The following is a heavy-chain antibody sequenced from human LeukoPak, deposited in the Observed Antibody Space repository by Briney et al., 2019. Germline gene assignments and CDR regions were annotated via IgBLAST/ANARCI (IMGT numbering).Heavy chain of an antibody. CDR3: ASSREGYSGYDIGY. D-gene: IGHD5-12*01. CDR1: GGSISSYY. J-gene: IGHJ4*02. Sequence: SETLSLTCTVSGGSISSYYWSWIRQPPGKGLEWIGYIYYSGSTNYNPSLKSRVTISVDTSKNQFSLKLSSVTAAVTAVYYCASSREGYSGYDIGYWGQGTLVTVSS. V-gene: IGHV4-59*01. CDR2: IYYSGST.